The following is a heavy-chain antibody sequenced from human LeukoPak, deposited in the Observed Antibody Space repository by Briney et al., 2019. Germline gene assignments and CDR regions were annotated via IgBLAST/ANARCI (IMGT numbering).Heavy chain of an antibody. D-gene: IGHD3-3*01. Sequence: ASVKVSCKASGYTFTSYDINWVRQATGQGLEWMGWMNPNSGNTGYAQKFQGRVTITRNTSISTAYMELSSLRSEDTAVYYCARSSPVRFLEWLPPDYWGQGTLVTVSS. CDR1: GYTFTSYD. J-gene: IGHJ4*02. V-gene: IGHV1-8*03. CDR2: MNPNSGNT. CDR3: ARSSPVRFLEWLPPDY.